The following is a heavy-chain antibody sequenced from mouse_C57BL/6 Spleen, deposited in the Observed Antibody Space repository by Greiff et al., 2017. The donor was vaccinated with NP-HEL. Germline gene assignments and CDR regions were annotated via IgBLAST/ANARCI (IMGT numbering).Heavy chain of an antibody. D-gene: IGHD2-4*01. J-gene: IGHJ4*01. Sequence: VQLQQSGPELVKPGASVKIPCKASGYTFTDYNMDWVKQSHGKSLEWIGDINPNNGGTIYNQKFKGKATLTVDKSSSTAYMELRSLTSEDTAVYYCARWRYYDYDEGDYYAMDYWGQGTSVTVSS. CDR1: GYTFTDYN. CDR3: ARWRYYDYDEGDYYAMDY. CDR2: INPNNGGT. V-gene: IGHV1-18*01.